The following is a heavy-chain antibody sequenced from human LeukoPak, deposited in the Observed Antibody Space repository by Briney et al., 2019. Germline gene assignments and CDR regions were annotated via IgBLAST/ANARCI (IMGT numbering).Heavy chain of an antibody. V-gene: IGHV4-59*01. Sequence: SETLSLTCSVSGGSFSNYLWSWIRQSPGKGLEWVGYISDSGSTNYNPSLKSRVTISLGTSKNQFSLKLSSVTTADTAVYYCARSHGLYWGQGILVTVSS. CDR1: GGSFSNYL. J-gene: IGHJ4*02. CDR3: ARSHGLY. CDR2: ISDSGST.